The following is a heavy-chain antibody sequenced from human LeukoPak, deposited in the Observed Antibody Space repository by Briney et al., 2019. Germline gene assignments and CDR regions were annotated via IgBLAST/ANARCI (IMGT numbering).Heavy chain of an antibody. D-gene: IGHD3-22*01. Sequence: GGSLRLSCAASGFTFSSYAMSWVRQAPGKGLEWVSAISGSGGSTYYADSVKGRFTISRDNSKNTLYVQMNSLRAEDTAVYYCAKDVYDSSGPSAFDIWGQGTMVTVSS. CDR3: AKDVYDSSGPSAFDI. CDR2: ISGSGGST. J-gene: IGHJ3*02. V-gene: IGHV3-23*01. CDR1: GFTFSSYA.